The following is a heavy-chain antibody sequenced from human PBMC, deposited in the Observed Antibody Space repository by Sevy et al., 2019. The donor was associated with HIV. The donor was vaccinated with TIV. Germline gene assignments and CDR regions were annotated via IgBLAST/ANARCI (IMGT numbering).Heavy chain of an antibody. J-gene: IGHJ4*02. D-gene: IGHD3-22*01. V-gene: IGHV3-30*04. CDR1: GFTFSSYA. CDR3: ARETGAAYYSDTSGFDY. CDR2: ISYDGSNK. Sequence: GGSLRLSCAASGFTFSSYAMHWVRQAPGKGLEWVAVISYDGSNKYYADSVKGRFTISRDNARSSLFLQLSDLRAGETAVYYCARETGAAYYSDTSGFDYWGQGTLVTVSS.